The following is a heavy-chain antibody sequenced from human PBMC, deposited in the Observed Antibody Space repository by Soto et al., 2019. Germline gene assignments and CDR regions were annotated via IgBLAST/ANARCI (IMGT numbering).Heavy chain of an antibody. CDR3: ASTRLGMRGSYQPLIDY. Sequence: SETLSLTCTVSGGSISSSSYYWGWIRQPPGKGLEWIGSIYYSGSTYYNPSLKSRVTISVDTSKNQFSLKLSSVTAADTAVYYCASTRLGMRGSYQPLIDYWGQGTLVTVSS. D-gene: IGHD2-2*01. J-gene: IGHJ4*02. CDR1: GGSISSSSYY. V-gene: IGHV4-39*01. CDR2: IYYSGST.